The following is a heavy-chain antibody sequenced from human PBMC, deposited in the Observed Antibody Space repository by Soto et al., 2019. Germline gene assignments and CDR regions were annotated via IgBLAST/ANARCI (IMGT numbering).Heavy chain of an antibody. D-gene: IGHD1-1*01. CDR2: IYHSGST. CDR3: ARDFSTGTTGDYYYGMDV. Sequence: SDTLSLACTLSGCSIISSNWWSWVSQPPWKGLEWIGEIYHSGSTNYNPSLKSRVTISVDKSKNQFSLKLSSVTAADTAVYYCARDFSTGTTGDYYYGMDVWGQGTTVT. V-gene: IGHV4-4*02. J-gene: IGHJ6*02. CDR1: GCSIISSNW.